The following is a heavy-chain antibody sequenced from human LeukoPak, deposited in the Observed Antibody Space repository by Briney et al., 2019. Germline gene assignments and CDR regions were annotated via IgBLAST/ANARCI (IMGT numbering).Heavy chain of an antibody. CDR3: ARRRYNWNAIDY. D-gene: IGHD1-20*01. V-gene: IGHV3-11*01. CDR2: ISSSGSTI. CDR1: GFTFSDFY. Sequence: GGSLRLSCAASGFTFSDFYMSWIRQAPGKGLEWVSYISSSGSTIYYADSVKGRCTISRDNAKNSLYLQMNSLRAEDTAVYYCARRRYNWNAIDYWGQGTLVTVSS. J-gene: IGHJ4*02.